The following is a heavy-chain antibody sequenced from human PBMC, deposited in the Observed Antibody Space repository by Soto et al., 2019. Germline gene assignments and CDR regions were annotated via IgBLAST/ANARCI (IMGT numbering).Heavy chain of an antibody. D-gene: IGHD5-12*01. CDR1: TFTFSNYW. J-gene: IGHJ4*02. V-gene: IGHV3-7*05. CDR2: IDQDGSAK. Sequence: EVPLVESGGGLVQPGGSLRLSCAASTFTFSNYWMSWVRQAPGKGLEWVANIDQDGSAKYYVDSVKGRFTISRDNAKNLLYLQMSSLRVEDTAVYYCVREYSGYETPRENDYWGQGTLVTVSS. CDR3: VREYSGYETPRENDY.